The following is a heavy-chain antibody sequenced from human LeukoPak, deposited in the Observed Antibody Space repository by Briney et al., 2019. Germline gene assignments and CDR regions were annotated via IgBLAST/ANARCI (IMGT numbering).Heavy chain of an antibody. D-gene: IGHD1-26*01. CDR3: ARGDSGSFSQFDC. J-gene: IGHJ4*02. CDR1: GGSISSGGYS. Sequence: SETLSLTCAVSGGSISSGGYSWSWIRQPPGKGLEWIGYIYHSGSTYYSPSLKSRVTISVDTSKNQFSLKLTSVTAADTAVYYCARGDSGSFSQFDCWGQGTLVTVSS. CDR2: IYHSGST. V-gene: IGHV4-30-2*01.